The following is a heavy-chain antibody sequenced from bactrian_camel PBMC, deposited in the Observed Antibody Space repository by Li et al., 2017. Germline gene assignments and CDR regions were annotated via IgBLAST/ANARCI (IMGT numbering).Heavy chain of an antibody. V-gene: IGHV3S53*01. D-gene: IGHD5*01. Sequence: VQLVESGGGSVQAGGSLRLECAPGIDIINFCVGWFRQAPGKEREGVASVDRAGSSSYADFVKGRFTISQDNAKNTVYLQMDSLKPEDTAKYYCAADRARVGYPLPGEGRAMAAADFAYWGQGTQVTVS. CDR2: VDRAGSS. CDR3: AADRARVGYPLPGEGRAMAAADFAY. J-gene: IGHJ6*01. CDR1: GIDIINFC.